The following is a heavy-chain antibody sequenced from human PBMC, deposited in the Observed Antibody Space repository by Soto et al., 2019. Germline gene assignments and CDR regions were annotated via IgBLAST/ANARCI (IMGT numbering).Heavy chain of an antibody. CDR1: GFTFSSYG. J-gene: IGHJ4*02. D-gene: IGHD1-26*01. CDR2: IWYDGSNK. CDR3: ARGFSSVVGFDY. Sequence: QVQLVESGGGVVQPGRSLRLSCAASGFTFSSYGMHWVRQAPGKGLEWVAVIWYDGSNKYYADSVKGRFTISRDNSKNTLYLQMNSLRAEDTAVYYCARGFSSVVGFDYWGQGTLFTVSS. V-gene: IGHV3-33*01.